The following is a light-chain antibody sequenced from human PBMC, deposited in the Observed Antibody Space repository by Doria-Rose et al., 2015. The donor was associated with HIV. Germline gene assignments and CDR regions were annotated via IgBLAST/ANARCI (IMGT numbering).Light chain of an antibody. V-gene: IGKV3-20*01. Sequence: TQSPGTLSLSPGERATLSCRASQSFSSTYLAWYQQTPGQAPSLLIYDGSTRATGIPDRVSASGSGTDFTLTINRLETEDFALYYCHQYGTSWTFGQRTKVEI. CDR1: QSFSSTY. CDR2: DGS. CDR3: HQYGTSWT. J-gene: IGKJ1*01.